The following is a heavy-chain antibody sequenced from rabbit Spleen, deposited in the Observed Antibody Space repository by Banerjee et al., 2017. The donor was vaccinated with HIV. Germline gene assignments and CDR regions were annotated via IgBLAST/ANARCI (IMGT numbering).Heavy chain of an antibody. CDR1: GFSFASSYW. Sequence: QQQLEESGGGLVKPGGTLTLTCTASGFSFASSYWISWVRQAPGKGLEWIADIYTGSSGSTYFASWAQGRFTISKTSSTTVTLQMTSLTAADTATYFCARDSSSAGYDFNLWGQGTLVTVS. CDR3: ARDSSSAGYDFNL. J-gene: IGHJ4*01. CDR2: IYTGSSGST. D-gene: IGHD1-1*01. V-gene: IGHV1S45*01.